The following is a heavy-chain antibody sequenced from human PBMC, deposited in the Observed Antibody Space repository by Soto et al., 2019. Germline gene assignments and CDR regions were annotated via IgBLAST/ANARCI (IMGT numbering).Heavy chain of an antibody. CDR1: GYTLTELS. J-gene: IGHJ4*02. CDR2: FDPEDGET. CDR3: ATVQQNGATFAY. D-gene: IGHD1-26*01. V-gene: IGHV1-24*01. Sequence: ASVKVSCKVSGYTLTELSMHWVRQAPGKGLEWMGGFDPEDGETIYAQKFQGRVTMTEDTSTDTAYMELSSLRSEDTAVYYCATVQQNGATFAYWGQGTLVTVSS.